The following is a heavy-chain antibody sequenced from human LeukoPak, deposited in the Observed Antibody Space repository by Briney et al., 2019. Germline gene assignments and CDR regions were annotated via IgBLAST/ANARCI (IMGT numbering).Heavy chain of an antibody. CDR2: IYYSGST. CDR3: ARQGPIVVVENWFDP. J-gene: IGHJ5*02. D-gene: IGHD3-22*01. V-gene: IGHV4-39*01. CDR1: GGSISSSSYY. Sequence: SETLSLTCTVSGGSISSSSYYWGWIRQPPGKGLEWIGSIYYSGSTYYNPSLKSRVTISVDTSKNQFSLKLSSVTAADMAVYYCARQGPIVVVENWFDPWGQGTLVTVSS.